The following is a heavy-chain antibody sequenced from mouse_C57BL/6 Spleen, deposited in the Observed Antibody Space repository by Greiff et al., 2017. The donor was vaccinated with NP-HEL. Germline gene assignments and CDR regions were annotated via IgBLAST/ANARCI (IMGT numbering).Heavy chain of an antibody. CDR1: GYTFTSYW. D-gene: IGHD2-3*01. CDR2: IDPSDSYT. CDR3: ARGDYDGYFPFAY. V-gene: IGHV1-69*01. Sequence: VQLQQPGAELVMPGASVKLSCKASGYTFTSYWMHWVKQRPGQGLEWIGEIDPSDSYTNYNQKFKGKSTLTVDKSSSTAYMQRSSLTSEDSAVYYCARGDYDGYFPFAYWGQGTLVTVSA. J-gene: IGHJ3*01.